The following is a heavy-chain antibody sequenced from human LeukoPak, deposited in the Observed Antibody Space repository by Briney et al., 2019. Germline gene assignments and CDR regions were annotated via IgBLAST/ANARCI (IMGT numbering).Heavy chain of an antibody. CDR3: ARVYSSGWYPYYFDY. D-gene: IGHD6-19*01. Sequence: PSQTLSLTCTVSGGSISSGDYYWSWSRQPPGKGLEWIGYIYYSGSTYYNPSLKSRVTISVDTSKNQFSLKLSSVTAADTAVYYCARVYSSGWYPYYFDYWGQGTLVTVSS. V-gene: IGHV4-30-4*01. CDR1: GGSISSGDYY. J-gene: IGHJ4*02. CDR2: IYYSGST.